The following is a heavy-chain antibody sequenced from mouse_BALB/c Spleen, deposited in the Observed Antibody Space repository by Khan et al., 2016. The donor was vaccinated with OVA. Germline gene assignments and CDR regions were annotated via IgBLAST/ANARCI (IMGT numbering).Heavy chain of an antibody. D-gene: IGHD2-4*01. V-gene: IGHV2-2*02. Sequence: VRLQQSGPGLVQPSQSLSITCTVSGFSLTNYGVHWIRQSPGKGLEWLGVIWSGGSTDYDATFISRLSISKDNSKSQVFFKMNSLQANDTAIYYCARNYDYDDGLAYWGQGTLVTVS. CDR1: GFSLTNYG. J-gene: IGHJ3*01. CDR3: ARNYDYDDGLAY. CDR2: IWSGGST.